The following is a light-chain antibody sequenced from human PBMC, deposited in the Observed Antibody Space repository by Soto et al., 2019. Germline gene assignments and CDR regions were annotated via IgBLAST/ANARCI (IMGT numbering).Light chain of an antibody. J-gene: IGLJ2*01. V-gene: IGLV1-40*01. Sequence: QSVLTQPPSVSGAPGQRVTISCTGSSSNIGAGYDVHWYQQLPGTAPKLLIYGNSNRPSGVPDRFSGSKSGTSASLAITGLQAEDEADYYCQSYDSSLSGYVVFGEGPRSPS. CDR3: QSYDSSLSGYVV. CDR2: GNS. CDR1: SSNIGAGYD.